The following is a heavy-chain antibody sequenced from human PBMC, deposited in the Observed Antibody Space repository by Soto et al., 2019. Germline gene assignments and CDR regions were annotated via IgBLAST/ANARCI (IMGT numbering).Heavy chain of an antibody. V-gene: IGHV3-66*04. CDR3: GRHGYNYGGGYFDY. CDR1: GVTVSSNY. D-gene: IGHD5-18*01. J-gene: IGHJ4*02. Sequence: EVQLVESGGGLVQPGGSLRLSCAASGVTVSSNYMSWVRQAPGKGLEWVSVIYSGGSTYYADSVKGRFTISRDNSKNTLYLQMDSLRVEDTAVYYCGRHGYNYGGGYFDYWGQGTLVSVSS. CDR2: IYSGGST.